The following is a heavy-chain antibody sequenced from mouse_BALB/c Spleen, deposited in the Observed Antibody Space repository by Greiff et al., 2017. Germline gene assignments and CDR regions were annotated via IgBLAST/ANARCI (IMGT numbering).Heavy chain of an antibody. V-gene: IGHV1S81*02. CDR2: INPSNGGT. J-gene: IGHJ3*01. CDR3: TRAWQAY. CDR1: GFTFTSYY. Sequence: VQLQQPGAELVQPGASVKLSCKASGFTFTSYYMYWVKQRPGQGLEWIGGINPSNGGTNFNEKFKSKATMTVDKSSSTVYMQLSSLTSEDAAVYYCTRAWQAYWGQGTLVTVSA.